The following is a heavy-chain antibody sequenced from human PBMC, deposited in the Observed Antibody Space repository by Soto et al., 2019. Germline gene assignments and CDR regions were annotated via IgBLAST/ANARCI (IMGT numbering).Heavy chain of an antibody. Sequence: ASVKVSCKASGYTFTSYGINWVRQAPGQGLEWMGWISAYNGNTNYAQKLQGRVTMTTDTSTSTAYMELRSLRSDDTAVYYCARIPKGNYYGSGSYRYYFDYWGQGTLVTVSS. J-gene: IGHJ4*02. V-gene: IGHV1-18*01. CDR2: ISAYNGNT. CDR1: GYTFTSYG. CDR3: ARIPKGNYYGSGSYRYYFDY. D-gene: IGHD3-10*01.